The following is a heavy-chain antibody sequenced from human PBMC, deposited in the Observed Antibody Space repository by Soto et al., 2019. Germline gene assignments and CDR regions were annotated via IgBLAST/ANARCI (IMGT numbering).Heavy chain of an antibody. J-gene: IGHJ4*02. CDR3: AKGKTSGWYYFDS. Sequence: PGGSLRLSCAASGFTFSNYAMSWVRQAPGKGLEWVSGISASGRDTYYADSVKDRFTISRDSSKNTLYLQMNSLRAEDTAIYYCAKGKTSGWYYFDSWGQGTRVTVPQ. D-gene: IGHD6-19*01. CDR1: GFTFSNYA. CDR2: ISASGRDT. V-gene: IGHV3-23*01.